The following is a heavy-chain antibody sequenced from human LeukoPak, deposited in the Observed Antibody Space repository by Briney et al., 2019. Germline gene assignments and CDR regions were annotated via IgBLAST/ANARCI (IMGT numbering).Heavy chain of an antibody. CDR1: GYSISSGYY. V-gene: IGHV4-38-2*02. D-gene: IGHD2-15*01. CDR2: IYYSGST. Sequence: SETLSLTCTVSGYSISSGYYWSWIRQPPGKGLEWIGYIYYSGSTNYNPSLKSRVTISVDTSKNQFSLKLSSVTAADTAVYYCARAVVAALYGMDVWGQGTTVTVSS. CDR3: ARAVVAALYGMDV. J-gene: IGHJ6*02.